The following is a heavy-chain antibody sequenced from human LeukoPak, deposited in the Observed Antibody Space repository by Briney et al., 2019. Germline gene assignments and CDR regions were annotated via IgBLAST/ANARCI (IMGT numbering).Heavy chain of an antibody. Sequence: GASVKVSCKASGYTFTSYDINWVRQATGQGLEWMGWMNPNSGNTGYAQKFQGRVTMTRNTSISTAHMELSSLRSEDTAVYYCASRMVACTPPFDYWGQGTLVTVSS. D-gene: IGHD2-8*01. J-gene: IGHJ4*02. CDR3: ASRMVACTPPFDY. CDR2: MNPNSGNT. V-gene: IGHV1-8*01. CDR1: GYTFTSYD.